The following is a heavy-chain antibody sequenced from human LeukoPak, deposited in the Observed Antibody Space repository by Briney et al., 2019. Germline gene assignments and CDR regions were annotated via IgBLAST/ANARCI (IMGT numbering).Heavy chain of an antibody. CDR2: ISAYNGNT. V-gene: IGHV1-18*01. Sequence: ASVKVSCKASGYTCTSYGVSWVRQAPGQGLEWMGWISAYNGNTKYAQKLQGRVTMTTDTSTSTAYMELRSLRSDDTAVYFCARDPRTVVTSEALDYWGQGTLVTVSS. CDR1: GYTCTSYG. D-gene: IGHD4-23*01. CDR3: ARDPRTVVTSEALDY. J-gene: IGHJ4*02.